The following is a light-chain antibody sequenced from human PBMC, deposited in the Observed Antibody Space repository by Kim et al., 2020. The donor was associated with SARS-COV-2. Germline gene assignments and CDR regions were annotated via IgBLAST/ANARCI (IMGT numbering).Light chain of an antibody. Sequence: SVGDRVTLTCRASQGICNCLAWFQQKPGKVPMRLIYAASSLQSGVPSRFSGSGSGTEFTLTITSLQPEEFATYYCPQHNSYPLTFGQGTRLEIK. V-gene: IGKV1-17*03. J-gene: IGKJ5*01. CDR3: PQHNSYPLT. CDR1: QGICNC. CDR2: AAS.